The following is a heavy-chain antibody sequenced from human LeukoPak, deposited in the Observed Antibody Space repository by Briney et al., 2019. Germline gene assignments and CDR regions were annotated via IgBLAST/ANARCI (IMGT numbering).Heavy chain of an antibody. D-gene: IGHD6-13*01. Sequence: GGSLRLSCAASGFTFRSYSMNRVRQAPGKVLEWVSSISSSSSYIYYADSVKGRFTISRDNAKNSLYLQMNSLRAEDTAVYYCARDLDGGIAAAPIDYWGQGTLVTVSS. J-gene: IGHJ4*02. CDR3: ARDLDGGIAAAPIDY. CDR2: ISSSSSYI. CDR1: GFTFRSYS. V-gene: IGHV3-21*01.